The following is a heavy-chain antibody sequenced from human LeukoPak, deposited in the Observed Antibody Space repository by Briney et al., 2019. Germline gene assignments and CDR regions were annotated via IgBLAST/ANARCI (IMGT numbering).Heavy chain of an antibody. J-gene: IGHJ4*02. V-gene: IGHV4-39*01. CDR1: GDSISTSHYY. D-gene: IGHD4/OR15-4a*01. CDR3: VRDSYGGNRDFDF. CDR2: IHRSGNT. Sequence: KPSETLSLTCFVSGDSISTSHYYGGWIRQPPGKGLEWIGSIHRSGNTYYNPSLKSRVTTSVDMSKNQFSLKLTSVTAADTAVYYCVRDSYGGNRDFDFWGQGTQVTVSS.